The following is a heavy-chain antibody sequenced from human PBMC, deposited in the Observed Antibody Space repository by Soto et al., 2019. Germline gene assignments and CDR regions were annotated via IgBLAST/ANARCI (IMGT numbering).Heavy chain of an antibody. V-gene: IGHV4-4*02. CDR1: GGSISSSNW. CDR2: IYHSGST. CDR3: ARYDSSGYYRPNDAFNI. D-gene: IGHD3-22*01. Sequence: QVQLQESGPGLVKPSGTLSLTCAVSGGSISSSNWWSWVRQPPGKGLEWIGEIYHSGSTNYNPSLKSRVTVSVDKSKNQFSLKLSSVTAADTAVYYCARYDSSGYYRPNDAFNIWGQGTIVTVSS. J-gene: IGHJ3*02.